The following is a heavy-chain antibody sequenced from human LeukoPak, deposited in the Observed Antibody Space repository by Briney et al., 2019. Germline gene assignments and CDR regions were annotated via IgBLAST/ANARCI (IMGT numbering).Heavy chain of an antibody. Sequence: ASVKVSCKASGGTFSSYAISWVRQAPGQGLEWMGGIIPIFGTANYAQKFQGRVTITADESTSTAYMELSSLRSEDTAVYYCARAAEYYDILTGYTPGMDVWGKGTTVTISS. CDR1: GGTFSSYA. J-gene: IGHJ6*04. V-gene: IGHV1-69*13. D-gene: IGHD3-9*01. CDR2: IIPIFGTA. CDR3: ARAAEYYDILTGYTPGMDV.